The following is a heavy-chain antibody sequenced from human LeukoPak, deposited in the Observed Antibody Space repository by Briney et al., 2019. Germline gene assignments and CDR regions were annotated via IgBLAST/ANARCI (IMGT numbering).Heavy chain of an antibody. CDR1: GYTLTELS. Sequence: ASVKVSCKVSGYTLTELSMHRVRQAPGKGLEWMGGFDPEDGETIYAQKFQGRVTMTEDTPTDTAYMELSSLRSEDTAVYYCATVGYYYESGILRYYFDYWGQGTLVTVSS. CDR3: ATVGYYYESGILRYYFDY. CDR2: FDPEDGET. J-gene: IGHJ4*02. V-gene: IGHV1-24*01. D-gene: IGHD3-22*01.